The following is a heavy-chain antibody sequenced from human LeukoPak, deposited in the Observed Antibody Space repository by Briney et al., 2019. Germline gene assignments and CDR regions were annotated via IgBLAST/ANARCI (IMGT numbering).Heavy chain of an antibody. J-gene: IGHJ6*03. CDR2: INHSGST. D-gene: IGHD1-14*01. CDR3: ARGVTGYYYYMDV. Sequence: PSETLSLTCAVYGGSFSGYYWSWIRHPPGKGLEWIGEINHSGSTNYNPSLKSRVTISVDTSKNQFSLKLSSVTAADTAVYYCARGVTGYYYYMDVWGKGTTVTVSS. V-gene: IGHV4-34*01. CDR1: GGSFSGYY.